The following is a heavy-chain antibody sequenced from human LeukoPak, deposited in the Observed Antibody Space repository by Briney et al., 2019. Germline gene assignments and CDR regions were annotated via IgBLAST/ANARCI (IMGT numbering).Heavy chain of an antibody. V-gene: IGHV3-7*03. CDR1: GFTFSSHW. J-gene: IGHJ4*02. D-gene: IGHD2-15*01. CDR2: IKQDGSEK. CDR3: ASPYCSGVSCYHFDY. Sequence: GGSLRLSCAASGFTFSSHWMSWVRQAQGKGLEWVANIKQDGSEKYYVDSVKGRFTISRDNAENSLYLQMNSLRAEDTAVYYCASPYCSGVSCYHFDYWGQGTLVTVSS.